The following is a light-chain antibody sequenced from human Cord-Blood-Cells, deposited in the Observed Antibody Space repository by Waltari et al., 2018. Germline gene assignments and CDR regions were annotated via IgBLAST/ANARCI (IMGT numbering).Light chain of an antibody. CDR3: AAWDDSLSGPV. J-gene: IGLJ2*01. V-gene: IGLV1-47*01. Sequence: QSVLTQPPSASGTPGQRVTISCSGSSSNIGSNYVYWYQQPPGTAPKLLIYRNNQRPSGVPDRFSGSKAGTSASLASSGLRSEDEADYYCAAWDDSLSGPVFGGGTKLTVL. CDR2: RNN. CDR1: SSNIGSNY.